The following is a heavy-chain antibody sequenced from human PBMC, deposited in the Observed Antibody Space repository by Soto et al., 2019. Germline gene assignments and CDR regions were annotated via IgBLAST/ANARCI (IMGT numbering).Heavy chain of an antibody. J-gene: IGHJ1*01. D-gene: IGHD4-17*01. CDR2: ISYDGSNK. CDR1: GFTFSSYG. V-gene: IGHV3-30*18. Sequence: QVQLVESGGGVVQPGRSLRLSCAASGFTFSSYGMHWVRQAPGKGLEWVAVISYDGSNKYYADSVKGRFTISRDNSKNTLYLQMNSLRAEDTAVYYCAKEVSGRYRDRTEYFQHWGQCTLVTVSS. CDR3: AKEVSGRYRDRTEYFQH.